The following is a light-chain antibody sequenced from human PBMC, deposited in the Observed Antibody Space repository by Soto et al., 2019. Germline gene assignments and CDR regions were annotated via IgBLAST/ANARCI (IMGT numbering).Light chain of an antibody. CDR1: QHINSW. V-gene: IGKV1-5*01. Sequence: DIKMTQSPSTLSASVGDRVTITCRASQHINSWLAWYQQKPGKAPKFLIYDASSLESGVPSRFSGSGSGTEFTLTISSLQPDDFATYYCQQYNRPITFGQGTRLEIK. J-gene: IGKJ5*01. CDR2: DAS. CDR3: QQYNRPIT.